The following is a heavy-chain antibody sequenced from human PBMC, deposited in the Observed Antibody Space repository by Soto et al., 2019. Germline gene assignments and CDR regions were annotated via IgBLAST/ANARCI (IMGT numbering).Heavy chain of an antibody. CDR1: GLPFSSYA. CDR3: AKYLNTGGYGDYFSYGMDV. CDR2: ISGSGGST. D-gene: IGHD4-17*01. V-gene: IGHV3-23*01. J-gene: IGHJ6*02. Sequence: EVQLLESGGGLVQPGGSLRLSCEASGLPFSSYAMTWARQAPGKGLEWVSAISGSGGSTYYADSVKGRFTISRDNSKNTLYLQMNSLRAEDTAVYYCAKYLNTGGYGDYFSYGMDVWGQGTTVTVSS.